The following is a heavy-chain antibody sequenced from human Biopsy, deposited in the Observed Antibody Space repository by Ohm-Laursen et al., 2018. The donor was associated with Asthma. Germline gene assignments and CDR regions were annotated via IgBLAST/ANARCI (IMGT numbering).Heavy chain of an antibody. CDR3: ARVAWDIVVVPAAMPGAYFDH. D-gene: IGHD2-2*01. Sequence: GSLRLSCAASAFTFSPYCMTGVRQAPGKGLQWVATINQYGSEESYVDSVKGRFTISRDNAKNSLYLQMNSLRVDDTALYYCARVAWDIVVVPAAMPGAYFDHWGQGALVAVSS. V-gene: IGHV3-7*05. CDR2: INQYGSEE. J-gene: IGHJ4*02. CDR1: AFTFSPYC.